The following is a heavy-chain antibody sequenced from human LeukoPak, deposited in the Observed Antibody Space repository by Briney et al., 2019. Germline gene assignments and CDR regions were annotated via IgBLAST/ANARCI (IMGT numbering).Heavy chain of an antibody. D-gene: IGHD6-6*01. J-gene: IGHJ5*02. CDR1: GFSLSTTGMC. CDR3: ARMNTAARNWFDP. Sequence: SGPTLVNPTQTLTLTCTFSGFSLSTTGMCVSWIRQPPGKALEWLARIDWDDEKFYSTSLKTRLTISKDTSKNQVVLTMTNMDPVDTATYYCARMNTAARNWFDPWGQGTLVTVSS. CDR2: IDWDDEK. V-gene: IGHV2-70*17.